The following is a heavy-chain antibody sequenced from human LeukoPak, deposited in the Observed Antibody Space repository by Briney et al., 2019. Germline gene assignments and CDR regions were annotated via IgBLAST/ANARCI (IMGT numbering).Heavy chain of an antibody. V-gene: IGHV4-34*01. CDR3: ARGLASGYPPIPFDY. CDR1: GGSFSGYY. Sequence: SETLSLTCAVYGGSFSGYYRSWIRQPPGKGLEWIGEINHSGSTNYNPSLKSRVTISVDTSKNQFSLKLSSATAADTAVYYCARGLASGYPPIPFDYWGQGTPVTVSS. D-gene: IGHD3-3*01. J-gene: IGHJ4*02. CDR2: INHSGST.